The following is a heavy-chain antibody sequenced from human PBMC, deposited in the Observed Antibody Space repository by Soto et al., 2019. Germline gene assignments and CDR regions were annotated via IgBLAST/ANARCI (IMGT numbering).Heavy chain of an antibody. CDR2: ISGSGHST. CDR3: TKDYCYATTVYKRFDY. D-gene: IGHD3-22*01. J-gene: IGHJ4*02. V-gene: IGHV3-23*01. Sequence: PGGSLRLSCAASGFTFSDYAMAWVRQAPGKGLEWVSTISGSGHSTHYADSVKGRFTISRDNSKDTLYLQVKSPRADDTAVYYCTKDYCYATTVYKRFDYWGQGTLVTVS. CDR1: GFTFSDYA.